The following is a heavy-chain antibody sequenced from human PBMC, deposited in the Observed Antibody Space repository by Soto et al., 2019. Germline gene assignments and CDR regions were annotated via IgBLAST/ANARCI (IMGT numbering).Heavy chain of an antibody. V-gene: IGHV3-66*02. CDR2: ISRTGENT. CDR3: AKDTVVVVAATEVQHYYYGMDV. D-gene: IGHD2-15*01. J-gene: IGHJ6*02. CDR1: GFTVSSNY. Sequence: PGGSLRLSCAASGFTVSSNYMSWVRQAPGKGLEWVSAISRTGENTHYADFVKGRFTISRDNSKNTLYLQMNSLRAEDTAVYYCAKDTVVVVAATEVQHYYYGMDVWGQGTTVTVSS.